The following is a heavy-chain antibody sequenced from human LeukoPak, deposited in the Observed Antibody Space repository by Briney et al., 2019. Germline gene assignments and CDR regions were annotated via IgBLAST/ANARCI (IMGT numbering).Heavy chain of an antibody. D-gene: IGHD6-6*01. J-gene: IGHJ4*02. Sequence: SETLSLTCAVYGGSFSDYYWNWIRHRPGKGLEWIGEINHSGSTNYNPSIKTRVSISVDTSKNQFSLKLNSVTAADTAVYFCAKTPTALVRGGYYFDSWGQGTLVTVSS. CDR1: GGSFSDYY. V-gene: IGHV4-34*01. CDR2: INHSGST. CDR3: AKTPTALVRGGYYFDS.